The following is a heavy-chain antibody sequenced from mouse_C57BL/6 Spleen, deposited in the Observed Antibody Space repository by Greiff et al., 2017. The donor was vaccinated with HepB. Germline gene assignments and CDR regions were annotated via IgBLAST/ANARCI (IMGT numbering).Heavy chain of an antibody. CDR3: ATYGSSSAYAMDY. CDR1: GFSLTSYG. V-gene: IGHV2-5*01. D-gene: IGHD1-1*01. J-gene: IGHJ4*01. Sequence: QVQLQQSGPGLVQPSQSLSITCTVSGFSLTSYGVHWVRQSPGKGLEWLGVIWRGGSTDYNAAFMSRLSITKDNYKSQVFFKMNSLQADDTALYYCATYGSSSAYAMDYWGQGTSVTVSS. CDR2: IWRGGST.